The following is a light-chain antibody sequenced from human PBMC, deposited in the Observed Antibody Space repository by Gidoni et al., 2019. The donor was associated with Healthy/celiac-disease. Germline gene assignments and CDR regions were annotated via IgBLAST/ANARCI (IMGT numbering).Light chain of an antibody. CDR3: QQYGSSPWT. J-gene: IGKJ1*01. CDR1: QSVSSRD. Sequence: IVLTPSPCTLSLSTGERATLSCRARQSVSSRDLAWYQKKPGQAPRLLIYGASSRATGIPDRFSGSGSGTDFTLTISRLEPEDFAVYYGQQYGSSPWTFGQGTKVEIK. CDR2: GAS. V-gene: IGKV3-20*01.